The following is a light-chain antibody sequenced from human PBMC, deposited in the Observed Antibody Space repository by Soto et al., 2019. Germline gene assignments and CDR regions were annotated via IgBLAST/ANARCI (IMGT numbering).Light chain of an antibody. CDR2: EGS. Sequence: QSVLTQRASVSGSPGQSITISCTGTSSDVGSYNLVSWYQQRPGQAPKLIIYEGSKRPSGVSNRFSASKSANTASLTISGLQAEDEADYYCCSSAGSSLVYVFGTGTKVPVL. CDR1: SSDVGSYNL. CDR3: CSSAGSSLVYV. J-gene: IGLJ1*01. V-gene: IGLV2-23*01.